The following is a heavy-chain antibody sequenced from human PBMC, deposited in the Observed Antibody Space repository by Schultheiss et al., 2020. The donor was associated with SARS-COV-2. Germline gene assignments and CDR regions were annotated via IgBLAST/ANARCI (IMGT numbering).Heavy chain of an antibody. CDR3: ARVGYYYDSSGYYPYYFDY. V-gene: IGHV4-39*07. CDR1: GGSISSSSYY. J-gene: IGHJ4*02. Sequence: SETLSLTCTVSGGSISSSSYYWGWIRQPPGKGLEWIGSFFYSGSTYYNPSLKSRVTISVDTSKNQFSLKLSSVTAADTAVYYCARVGYYYDSSGYYPYYFDYWGQGTLVTVSS. CDR2: FFYSGST. D-gene: IGHD3-22*01.